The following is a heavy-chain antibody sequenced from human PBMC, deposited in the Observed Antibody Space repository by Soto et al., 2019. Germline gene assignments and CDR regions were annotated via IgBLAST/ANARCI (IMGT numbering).Heavy chain of an antibody. CDR2: IYSGGST. J-gene: IGHJ6*03. CDR1: GFTVSSNY. Sequence: EVQLVESGGGLVQPGGSLRLSCAASGFTVSSNYMSWVRQAPGKGLEWVSVIYSGGSTYYADSVKGRFTISRDNSKNTLYLQMNSLRAEDTAVYYCESISGSSWYGYYYYYMDVWGKGTTVTVSS. D-gene: IGHD6-13*01. V-gene: IGHV3-66*01. CDR3: ESISGSSWYGYYYYYMDV.